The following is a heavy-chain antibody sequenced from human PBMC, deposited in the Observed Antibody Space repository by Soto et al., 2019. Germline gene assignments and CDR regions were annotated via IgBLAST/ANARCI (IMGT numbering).Heavy chain of an antibody. Sequence: QVQLQESGPGLVKPSETLSVTCTVSGGSISSYYWSWIRQPPGKGLEWIGYIYYSGSTNYNPSLKSRVTISVDTSKNQFSLKLSSVTAADTAVYYCARGPGYCSGGSCYYYYYMDVWGKGTTVTVSS. CDR2: IYYSGST. CDR3: ARGPGYCSGGSCYYYYYMDV. CDR1: GGSISSYY. V-gene: IGHV4-59*01. D-gene: IGHD2-15*01. J-gene: IGHJ6*03.